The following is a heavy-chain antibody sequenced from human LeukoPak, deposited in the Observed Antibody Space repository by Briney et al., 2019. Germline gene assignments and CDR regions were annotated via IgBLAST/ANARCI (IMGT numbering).Heavy chain of an antibody. CDR2: ISGSGGST. J-gene: IGHJ6*03. D-gene: IGHD4-11*01. CDR3: AKADDYSLTYYYYYYMDV. V-gene: IGHV3-23*01. Sequence: GGSLRLSCAASGFTFSSYAMSWVRQAPGKGLEWVSAISGSGGSTYYADSVKGRFTISRDNSKNTLYLQMNSLRAEDTAVYYCAKADDYSLTYYYYYYMDVWGKGTTVTVSS. CDR1: GFTFSSYA.